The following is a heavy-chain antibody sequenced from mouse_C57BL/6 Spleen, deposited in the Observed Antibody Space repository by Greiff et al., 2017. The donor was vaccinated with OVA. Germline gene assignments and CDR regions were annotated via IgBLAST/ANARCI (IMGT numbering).Heavy chain of an antibody. CDR3: ARHDYGNYAMDY. D-gene: IGHD2-1*01. CDR2: ISSGGSYT. J-gene: IGHJ4*01. V-gene: IGHV5-6*01. CDR1: GFTFSSYG. Sequence: EVQRVESGGDLVKPGGSLKLSCAASGFTFSSYGMSWVRQTPDKRLEWVATISSGGSYTYYPDSVKGRFTISRDNAKNTLYLQMSSLKSEDTAMYYCARHDYGNYAMDYWGQGTSVTVSS.